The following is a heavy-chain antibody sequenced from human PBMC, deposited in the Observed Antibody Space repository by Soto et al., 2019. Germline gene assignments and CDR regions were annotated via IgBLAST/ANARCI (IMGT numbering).Heavy chain of an antibody. CDR2: IFPGDSDT. V-gene: IGHV5-51*01. CDR1: GYTFTSYW. Sequence: VESLKISCVASGYTFTSYWIGWVRQMPGKGLEWMGIIFPGDSDTRYSPSFRGQVTISADKSISTAYLQWSSLEASDTAMYYCMRQLGVDADNWFHPWGQGTLVTVSS. CDR3: MRQLGVDADNWFHP. J-gene: IGHJ5*02. D-gene: IGHD2-8*01.